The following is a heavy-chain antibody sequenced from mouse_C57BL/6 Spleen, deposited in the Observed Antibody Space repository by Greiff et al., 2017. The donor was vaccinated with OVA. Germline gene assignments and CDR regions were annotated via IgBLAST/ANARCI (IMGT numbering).Heavy chain of an antibody. CDR1: GYTFTSYW. D-gene: IGHD1-1*01. J-gene: IGHJ2*01. CDR2: IYPGSGST. CDR3: AAPNYYGSSYDY. V-gene: IGHV1-55*01. Sequence: VKLQQPGAELVKPGASVKMSCKASGYTFTSYWITWVKQRPGQGLEWIGDIYPGSGSTNYNEKFKSKATLTVDTSSSTAYMQLISLTSEDSAVYYSAAPNYYGSSYDYWGQGTTLTVSS.